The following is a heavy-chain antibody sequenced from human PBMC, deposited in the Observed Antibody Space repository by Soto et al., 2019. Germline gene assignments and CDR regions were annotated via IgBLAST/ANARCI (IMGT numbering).Heavy chain of an antibody. D-gene: IGHD3-10*01. CDR3: ARGTYFSLVRTGWFDP. CDR1: GASMSGHF. CDR2: AYYNGNT. J-gene: IGHJ5*02. Sequence: SETLSLTCIVSGASMSGHFWSWIRQPPGKALEWIGVAYYNGNTNYNPSLTTRVTLSLDTSKNQFSLKLTSVTTADTAVYYCARGTYFSLVRTGWFDPWGQGTLVTVSS. V-gene: IGHV4-59*11.